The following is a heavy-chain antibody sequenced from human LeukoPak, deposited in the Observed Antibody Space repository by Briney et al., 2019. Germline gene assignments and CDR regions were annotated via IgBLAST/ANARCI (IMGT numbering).Heavy chain of an antibody. CDR1: GFTFSSYA. CDR2: ISGSGGST. Sequence: GGSLRLSCAASGFTFSSYAMSWVRQAPGKGLEWVSAISGSGGSTYYVDSVKGRFTISRDNAKNSLYLQMNSLRAEDTAVYYCARGNIKFDYWGQGTLATVSS. V-gene: IGHV3-23*01. J-gene: IGHJ4*02. CDR3: ARGNIKFDY.